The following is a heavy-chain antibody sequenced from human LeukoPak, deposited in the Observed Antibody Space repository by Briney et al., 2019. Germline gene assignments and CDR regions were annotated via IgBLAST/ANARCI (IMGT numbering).Heavy chain of an antibody. CDR3: ARAGYDSSGYYSWDYAFDI. D-gene: IGHD3-22*01. CDR2: ISWHGVDI. CDR1: GFIFEDYA. Sequence: PGGSLRLSCAASGFIFEDYAMHWVRQAPGKGLEWVSGISWHGVDIGYAESVKGRFTISRDNAKNSLYLQMNSLRAEDTAVYYCARAGYDSSGYYSWDYAFDIWGQGTMVTVSS. V-gene: IGHV3-9*01. J-gene: IGHJ3*02.